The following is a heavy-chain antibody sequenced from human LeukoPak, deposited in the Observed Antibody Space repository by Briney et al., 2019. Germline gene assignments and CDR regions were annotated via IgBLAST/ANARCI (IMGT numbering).Heavy chain of an antibody. D-gene: IGHD1-1*01. CDR3: ASTTGTGYDAFDI. J-gene: IGHJ3*02. V-gene: IGHV4-30-2*01. Sequence: SETLSLTCAVSGGSISSGGYSWSWIRQPPGKGLEWIGYIYHSGSTYYNPSLKSRVTISVDRSKNQFSLKLSSVTAADTAVYYCASTTGTGYDAFDIWGQGTMVTVSS. CDR1: GGSISSGGYS. CDR2: IYHSGST.